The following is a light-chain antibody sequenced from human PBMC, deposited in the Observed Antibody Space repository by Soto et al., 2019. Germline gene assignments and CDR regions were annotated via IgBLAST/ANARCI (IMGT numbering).Light chain of an antibody. J-gene: IGKJ5*01. CDR1: QSVSSH. CDR2: DAS. CDR3: QQGGNWPLP. V-gene: IGKV3-11*01. Sequence: EIVLTQSPATLSLSPGERATVSCRASQSVSSHLAWYQQKRGQAPRLLISDASSRASGIPARFSGSGSGTDFTLTISSLEPEDFAVYYCQQGGNWPLPVGQGTRLEIK.